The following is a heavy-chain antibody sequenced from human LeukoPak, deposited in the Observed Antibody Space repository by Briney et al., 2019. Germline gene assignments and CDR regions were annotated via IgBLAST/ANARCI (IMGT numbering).Heavy chain of an antibody. CDR1: GFTFSNYA. CDR2: IGGSGGTT. Sequence: GGSLRLSCAASGFTFSNYAMSWVRQAPGKGLEWVAAIGGSGGTTFYADSVKGRFTISRDNSKNTLFLQLNTLRAVDTAVYYCAKYGYYDFWSGTYYFDYWGQGTLVTVSS. D-gene: IGHD3-3*01. CDR3: AKYGYYDFWSGTYYFDY. J-gene: IGHJ4*02. V-gene: IGHV3-23*01.